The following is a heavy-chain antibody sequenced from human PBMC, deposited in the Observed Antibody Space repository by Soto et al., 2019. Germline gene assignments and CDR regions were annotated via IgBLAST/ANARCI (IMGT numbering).Heavy chain of an antibody. Sequence: SVKVSCKASGGTFSSYAISWVRQAPGQGLEWMGGIIPIFGTANYAQKFQGRVTITADESTSTAYMELSSLRSEGTAVYYCARERDFWSGYSNYYYYGMDVWGQGTTVTVSS. J-gene: IGHJ6*02. CDR2: IIPIFGTA. D-gene: IGHD3-3*01. CDR3: ARERDFWSGYSNYYYYGMDV. CDR1: GGTFSSYA. V-gene: IGHV1-69*13.